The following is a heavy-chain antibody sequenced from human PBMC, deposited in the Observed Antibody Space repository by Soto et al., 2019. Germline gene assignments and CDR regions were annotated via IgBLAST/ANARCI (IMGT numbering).Heavy chain of an antibody. CDR3: ARHTSGWHYYDY. J-gene: IGHJ4*02. V-gene: IGHV3-11*06. D-gene: IGHD6-19*01. CDR2: ISGSSRYT. CDR1: GFNFSDHY. Sequence: PGGSLRLSCAASGFNFSDHYMNWIRQAPGKGLEWVSYISGSSRYTNFADSVKGRFTISRDNAKNSLYLQMNSLRAEDTAVYYCARHTSGWHYYDYWGQGPPVTVSS.